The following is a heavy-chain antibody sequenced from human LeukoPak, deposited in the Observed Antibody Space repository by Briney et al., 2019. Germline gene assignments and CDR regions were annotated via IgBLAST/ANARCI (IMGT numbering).Heavy chain of an antibody. CDR3: AKTKFGDYALHAFDI. D-gene: IGHD4-17*01. J-gene: IGHJ3*02. V-gene: IGHV3-23*01. CDR1: GFTFSSFA. CDR2: ISGSGAST. Sequence: SGGSLRLSCAASGFTFSSFAMSWVRQAPGKGLEWVSAISGSGASTYYADSVKGRFTISRDNSQNRLHLHMNSLRAEDTALYYCAKTKFGDYALHAFDIWGQGTMVTVSS.